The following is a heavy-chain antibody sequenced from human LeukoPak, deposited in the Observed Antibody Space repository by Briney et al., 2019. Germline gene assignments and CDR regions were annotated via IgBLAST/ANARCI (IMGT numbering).Heavy chain of an antibody. CDR2: ISSNGGST. CDR3: AKVGSVVIPATAGGHY. D-gene: IGHD2-2*01. Sequence: GGSLRLSCAASGFTFNNYAMSWVRQAPGKGLEWLSTISSNGGSTYYADSVRGRFTISRDNSKNTLSLQMISLRAEDTAVYYCAKVGSVVIPATAGGHYWGQGTLVTVSS. J-gene: IGHJ4*02. CDR1: GFTFNNYA. V-gene: IGHV3-23*01.